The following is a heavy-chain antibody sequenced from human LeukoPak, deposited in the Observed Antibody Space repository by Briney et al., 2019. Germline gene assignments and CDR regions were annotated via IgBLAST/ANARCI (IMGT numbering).Heavy chain of an antibody. D-gene: IGHD3-3*01. CDR1: GFTFSSYS. V-gene: IGHV3-21*01. CDR3: ARGNYYGDAFDI. J-gene: IGHJ3*02. CDR2: ISSSSSYV. Sequence: PGGSLRLSCAASGFTFSSYSMNWVRQAPGKGLEWVSSISSSSSYVYYADSVKGRFTISRDNAKNSLYLQMNSLRAEDTAVYYCARGNYYGDAFDIWGQGTMVTVSS.